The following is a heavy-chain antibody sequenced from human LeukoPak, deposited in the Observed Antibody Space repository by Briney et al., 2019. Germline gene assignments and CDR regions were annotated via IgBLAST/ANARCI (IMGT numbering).Heavy chain of an antibody. J-gene: IGHJ6*02. CDR3: VKSTRVTTAYYYYGMDV. V-gene: IGHV3-64D*06. Sequence: PGGSLRLSCSASGFTFSNYAMHWVRQAPGKGLEYVSAISSNGGSTFYADSVKGRFTISRDNSENTLYFQMNRLRAEDTAVYYCVKSTRVTTAYYYYGMDVWGQGTTVTVSS. CDR2: ISSNGGST. CDR1: GFTFSNYA. D-gene: IGHD4-17*01.